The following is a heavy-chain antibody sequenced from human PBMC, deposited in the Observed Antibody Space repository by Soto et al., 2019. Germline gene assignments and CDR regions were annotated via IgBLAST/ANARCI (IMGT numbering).Heavy chain of an antibody. J-gene: IGHJ5*02. CDR2: INPSGGST. V-gene: IGHV1-46*01. CDR1: GYTFTSYY. Sequence: QVQLVQSGAEVKKPGASVKVSCKASGYTFTSYYMHWVRQAPGQGLEWMGIINPSGGSTSYAQKCQGRVTMTRDTSTSTVYMELSSLRSEDTAVYSCAREGLVEGWFDPWGQGTLVTVSS. D-gene: IGHD6-6*01. CDR3: AREGLVEGWFDP.